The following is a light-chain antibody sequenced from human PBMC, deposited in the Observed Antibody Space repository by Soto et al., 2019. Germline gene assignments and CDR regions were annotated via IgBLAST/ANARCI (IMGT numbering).Light chain of an antibody. CDR1: SSDVGGYNY. J-gene: IGLJ3*02. CDR2: EVS. CDR3: RSNTSRSTRG. V-gene: IGLV2-14*01. Sequence: QSALTQPASVSGSPGQSITISCTGTSSDVGGYNYVSWYQQHPGKAPKLMIYEVSNRPAGVSKRCSGSKSGNTASLTISGLRAEDEACYYCRSNTSRSTRGFGRGTKPTGL.